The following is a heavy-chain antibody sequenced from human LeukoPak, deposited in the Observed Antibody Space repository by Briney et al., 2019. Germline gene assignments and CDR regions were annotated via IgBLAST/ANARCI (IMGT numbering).Heavy chain of an antibody. CDR1: GFTFSSYG. D-gene: IGHD3-10*01. CDR2: IRYDGSNK. Sequence: PGGSLRLSCAASGFTFSSYGMHWVRQAPGKGLEWVAFIRYDGSNKYYADSVKGRFTISRDNSKNTLYLQMNSLRAEDTAVYYCASIGSGSYINDYYFDYWGQGTLVTVSS. J-gene: IGHJ4*02. CDR3: ASIGSGSYINDYYFDY. V-gene: IGHV3-30*02.